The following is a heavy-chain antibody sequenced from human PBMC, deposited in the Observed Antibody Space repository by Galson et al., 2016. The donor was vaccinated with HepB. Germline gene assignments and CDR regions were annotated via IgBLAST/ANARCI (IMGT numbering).Heavy chain of an antibody. J-gene: IGHJ5*02. CDR2: ISLDGGKK. CDR1: GFTFNKYG. D-gene: IGHD2-21*02. CDR3: AKDAVTGPKGSWFDP. V-gene: IGHV3-30*18. Sequence: SLRLSCAASGFTFNKYGIHWVRQAPGKGLEWVGVISLDGGKKFYGESVQGRFTISRDNSRNTLYLQMNSLRPEDTAVYFCAKDAVTGPKGSWFDPWGQGTLVIVSS.